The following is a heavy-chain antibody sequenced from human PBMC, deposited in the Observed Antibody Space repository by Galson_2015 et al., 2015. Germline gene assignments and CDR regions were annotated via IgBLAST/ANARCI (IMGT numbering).Heavy chain of an antibody. V-gene: IGHV3-48*02. CDR1: GFTLSSYS. Sequence: SLRLSCAASGFTLSSYSMNWVRQAPGKGLEWVSYISSSYSTIYYADSVKGRFTISRDNAKNSLYLQLNSLRDEDTAVYYCAISIAVAEGYFDYWGRGTLVTVSS. J-gene: IGHJ4*02. CDR3: AISIAVAEGYFDY. CDR2: ISSSYSTI. D-gene: IGHD6-19*01.